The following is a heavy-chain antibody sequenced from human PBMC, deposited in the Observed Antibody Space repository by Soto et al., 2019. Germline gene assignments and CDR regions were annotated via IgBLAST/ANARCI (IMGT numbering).Heavy chain of an antibody. CDR2: ISAYNGNT. V-gene: IGHV1-18*01. D-gene: IGHD3-9*01. J-gene: IGHJ6*02. Sequence: ASVTVSCQTSGYTFTSFGISWVRQAPGQGLEWMGWISAYNGNTNYAQKLQGRVTMTTDTSTSTAYMELRSLRSDDTAVYYCARDELRYFDWSPGAWGQGTTVTVSS. CDR1: GYTFTSFG. CDR3: ARDELRYFDWSPGA.